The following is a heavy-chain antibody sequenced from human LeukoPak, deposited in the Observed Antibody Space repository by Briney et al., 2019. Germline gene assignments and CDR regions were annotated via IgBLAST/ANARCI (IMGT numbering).Heavy chain of an antibody. CDR3: ARDLSGGDYYYGMDV. V-gene: IGHV3-53*01. CDR2: IYSGGST. D-gene: IGHD3-3*01. CDR1: GFTVSSNY. J-gene: IGHJ6*02. Sequence: PGGSLRLSCAASGFTVSSNYMSWVRQAPGKGLEWVSVIYSGGSTYYADSVKGRFTISRDNSKNTLYLQMNSLRAEDTAVYYCARDLSGGDYYYGMDVWGQGTTVTVSS.